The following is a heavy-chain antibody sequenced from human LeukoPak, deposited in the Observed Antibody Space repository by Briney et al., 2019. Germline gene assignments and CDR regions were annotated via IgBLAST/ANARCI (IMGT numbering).Heavy chain of an antibody. CDR2: INTNTGNP. CDR3: ARGGMAAAGSPQLPHDY. CDR1: GYTFTSYA. V-gene: IGHV7-4-1*02. Sequence: GASVKVSCKASGYTFTSYAMNWVRQAPGQGLEWMGWINTNTGNPTYAQGFTGRFVFSLDTSVSTAYLQISSLKAEDTAVYYCARGGMAAAGSPQLPHDYWGQGTLVTVSS. D-gene: IGHD6-13*01. J-gene: IGHJ4*02.